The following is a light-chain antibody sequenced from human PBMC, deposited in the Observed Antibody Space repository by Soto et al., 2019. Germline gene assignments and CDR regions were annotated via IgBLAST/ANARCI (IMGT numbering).Light chain of an antibody. CDR3: QQADSFPLT. CDR1: QDINRW. J-gene: IGKJ4*01. Sequence: DIQMTQSPSSVSASVGDRVTITCRASQDINRWLAWYQQKPGRAPKVLIYSASTLQGGVPSRFSGSGSGTVFTLTISSLQPEDLATYFCQQADSFPLTFGGGTKVEIK. V-gene: IGKV1-12*01. CDR2: SAS.